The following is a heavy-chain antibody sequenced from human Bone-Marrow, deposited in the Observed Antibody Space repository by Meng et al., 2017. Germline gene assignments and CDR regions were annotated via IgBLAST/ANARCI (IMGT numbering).Heavy chain of an antibody. CDR2: IDPKSGDT. Sequence: ASVKVSCKPSGYNFPDYWLHWVRRAPGQGLEWLVRIDPKSGDTHYAKRFQGRVTMTGDTSSSTANMELSRLRYDDTAEDYCLGYCSGGSCYYENRDAFDIWGQGTMVTVSS. CDR3: LGYCSGGSCYYENRDAFDI. V-gene: IGHV1-2*06. D-gene: IGHD2-15*01. CDR1: GYNFPDYW. J-gene: IGHJ3*02.